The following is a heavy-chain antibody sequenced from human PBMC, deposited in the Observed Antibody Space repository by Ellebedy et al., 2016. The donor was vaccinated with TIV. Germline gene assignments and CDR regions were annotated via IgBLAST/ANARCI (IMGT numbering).Heavy chain of an antibody. Sequence: SETLSLTCTVSGGSISSFYWSWIRQPPGKGLEWIGYIFNSGRTNCTPSLKSRVTISVDTSKNQFSLKLSSVTAADTAVYYCARLDYDSSGYYGGVRWFDPWGQGTLVTVSS. CDR1: GGSISSFY. V-gene: IGHV4-59*01. CDR3: ARLDYDSSGYYGGVRWFDP. J-gene: IGHJ5*02. D-gene: IGHD3-22*01. CDR2: IFNSGRT.